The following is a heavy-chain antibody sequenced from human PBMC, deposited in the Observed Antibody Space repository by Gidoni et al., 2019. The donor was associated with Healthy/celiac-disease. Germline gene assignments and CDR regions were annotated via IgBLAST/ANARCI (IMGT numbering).Heavy chain of an antibody. CDR3: ARIISGPYWYFDL. CDR1: GFSLSNARMG. J-gene: IGHJ2*01. Sequence: QVTLNESGPVMVKPTETLTLTCTVSGFSLSNARMGVSWIRQPPGKALEWLAHIFSSDEKSYSTSLKSRITISKDTSKSQVVLTMTNMDPVDTATYYCARIISGPYWYFDLWGRGTLVTVSS. CDR2: IFSSDEK. D-gene: IGHD3-10*01. V-gene: IGHV2-26*01.